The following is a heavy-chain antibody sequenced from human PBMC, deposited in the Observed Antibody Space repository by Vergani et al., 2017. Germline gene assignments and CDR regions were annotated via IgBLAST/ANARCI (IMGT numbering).Heavy chain of an antibody. Sequence: QVQLQESGPGLVKPSGTLSLTCAVSGGSISSSNWWSWVRQPPGKGLEWIGEIYHNGSTNYNPSLKSRVTIAVDKSKNQVSLKLSSVTAADTAVYYCAQRTYYYDSSGHNWFDPWGQGTLVTVSS. J-gene: IGHJ5*02. V-gene: IGHV4-4*02. CDR3: AQRTYYYDSSGHNWFDP. CDR1: GGSISSSNW. D-gene: IGHD3-22*01. CDR2: IYHNGST.